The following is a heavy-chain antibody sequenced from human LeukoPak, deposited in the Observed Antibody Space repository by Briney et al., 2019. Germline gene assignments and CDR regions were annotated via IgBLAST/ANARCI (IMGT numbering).Heavy chain of an antibody. CDR2: INHSVST. D-gene: IGHD2-15*01. V-gene: IGHV4-34*01. CDR3: ARGFPDIVVVVAAHEPYYFDY. J-gene: IGHJ4*02. CDR1: GGSFSGYY. Sequence: PSETLSLTCAVYGGSFSGYYWSWIRQPPGKGLEWIGEINHSVSTNYNPSLKSRVTISVDTSKNQFSLKLSSVTAADTAVYYCARGFPDIVVVVAAHEPYYFDYWGQGTPVTVSS.